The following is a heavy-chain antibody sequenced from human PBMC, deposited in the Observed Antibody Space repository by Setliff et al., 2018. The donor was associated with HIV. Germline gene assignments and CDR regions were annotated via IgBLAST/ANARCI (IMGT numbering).Heavy chain of an antibody. CDR1: GGSMNDYY. D-gene: IGHD3-10*01. V-gene: IGHV4-4*07. J-gene: IGHJ5*02. Sequence: PSETLSLTCTVSGGSMNDYYWSWVRQPAGKTLEWLGRISSSGISTYNFSLRSRVTMSIDTSNNQFSLTLNSVTAADTAVYYCARRIDNSGSFPDKNWFDTWGQGSLVTVSS. CDR2: ISSSGIS. CDR3: ARRIDNSGSFPDKNWFDT.